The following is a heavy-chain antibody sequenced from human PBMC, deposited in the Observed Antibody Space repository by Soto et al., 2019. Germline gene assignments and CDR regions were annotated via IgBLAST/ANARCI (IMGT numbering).Heavy chain of an antibody. CDR2: ISGSGGNA. CDR1: GFTFSSYA. CDR3: AKDGASGSYPPYYYFGMDV. J-gene: IGHJ6*02. V-gene: IGHV3-23*01. Sequence: EVQLLESGGGLVQPGGSLRLSCAASGFTFSSYAMSWVRQARGKGLEWVSTISGSGGNAYYADSVKGRFSISRDNSKNTLRLQMNSLRADDTAVYYCAKDGASGSYPPYYYFGMDVWGQGTTVTVSS. D-gene: IGHD1-26*01.